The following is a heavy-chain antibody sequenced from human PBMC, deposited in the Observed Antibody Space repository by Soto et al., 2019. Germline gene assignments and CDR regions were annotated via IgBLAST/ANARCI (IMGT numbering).Heavy chain of an antibody. V-gene: IGHV4-34*10. J-gene: IGHJ6*02. Sequence: SETLSLSCAVYGGSVNGYYWNWIRQPPGKGREWFGEFNPTLGTHYHPTLQSRITMSEDTSKNQSSLKLSTVTAANTAVYYCARAPPPNYFYYGMDVWGQGTTVTVSS. CDR1: GGSVNGYY. CDR3: ARAPPPNYFYYGMDV. CDR2: FNPTLGT.